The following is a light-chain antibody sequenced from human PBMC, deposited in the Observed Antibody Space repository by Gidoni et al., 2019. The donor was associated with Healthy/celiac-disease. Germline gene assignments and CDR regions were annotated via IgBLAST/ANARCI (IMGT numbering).Light chain of an antibody. Sequence: DIQMTQSPSSLSASVRDRVTITCRASQSISSYLNWYQQKPGKAPKLLIYAASSLQSGVPSRFSGSGSGTDFTLTIRSLQPEDFATYYCQQSYSTLLTFGGGTKVEIK. CDR1: QSISSY. J-gene: IGKJ4*01. CDR2: AAS. V-gene: IGKV1-39*01. CDR3: QQSYSTLLT.